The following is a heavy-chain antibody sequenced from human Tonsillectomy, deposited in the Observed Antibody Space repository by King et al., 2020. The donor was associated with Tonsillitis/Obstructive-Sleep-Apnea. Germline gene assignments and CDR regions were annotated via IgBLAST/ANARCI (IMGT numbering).Heavy chain of an antibody. Sequence: TLKESGPTLVKPTQTLTLTCTFSGFSLSTSGVGVGWIRQPPGKALEWLALIYWDDDKRYSPSLKSRLTITKDTSKNQVVLTMTNMDPVDTATYHCAHRRTTVTTDYFDYWDQGTLVTVSS. D-gene: IGHD4-17*01. J-gene: IGHJ4*02. CDR3: AHRRTTVTTDYFDY. CDR2: IYWDDDK. CDR1: GFSLSTSGVG. V-gene: IGHV2-5*02.